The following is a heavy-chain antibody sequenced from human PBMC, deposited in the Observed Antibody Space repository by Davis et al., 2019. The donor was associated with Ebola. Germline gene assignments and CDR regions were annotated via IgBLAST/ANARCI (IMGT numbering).Heavy chain of an antibody. CDR2: ISYDGSNK. Sequence: GGSLRLSCAASGFTFSSYAMHWVRQAPGKGLEWVAVISYDGSNKYYADSVKGRFTISRDNSKNTLYLQMNSLRAEDTAVYYCVRDFFEFSSSSFSDSWGQGTLVTVSS. J-gene: IGHJ4*02. V-gene: IGHV3-30-3*01. D-gene: IGHD6-6*01. CDR1: GFTFSSYA. CDR3: VRDFFEFSSSSFSDS.